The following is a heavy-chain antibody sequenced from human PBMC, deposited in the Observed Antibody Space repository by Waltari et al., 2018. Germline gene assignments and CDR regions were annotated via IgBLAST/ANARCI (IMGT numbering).Heavy chain of an antibody. Sequence: EVQLLESGGGLVQPGGSLRLSCVASGFTFSNYAMNWDRHAPGKGLDGVSGVSGGGNTYYADSVKGRFTISRDNPKNTLYLQMNSLRAEDTAVYYCAKGGYCSSTTCYLSWFDPWGQGTLVTVSS. V-gene: IGHV3-23*01. J-gene: IGHJ5*02. CDR2: VSGGGNT. D-gene: IGHD2-2*01. CDR1: GFTFSNYA. CDR3: AKGGYCSSTTCYLSWFDP.